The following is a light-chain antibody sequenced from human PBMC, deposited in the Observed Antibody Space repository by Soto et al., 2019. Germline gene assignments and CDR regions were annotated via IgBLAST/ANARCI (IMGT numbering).Light chain of an antibody. Sequence: QSALTQPASVSGSPGQSITISCTGTSSDVGDYKYVSWYQQHPGKAPKLIIYEVSNRPSGISNLFSGSKSGNTASLTISGLQAEDEADYYCNSCTDTTSLIFGGGTKLTVL. J-gene: IGLJ2*01. CDR3: NSCTDTTSLI. V-gene: IGLV2-14*01. CDR1: SSDVGDYKY. CDR2: EVS.